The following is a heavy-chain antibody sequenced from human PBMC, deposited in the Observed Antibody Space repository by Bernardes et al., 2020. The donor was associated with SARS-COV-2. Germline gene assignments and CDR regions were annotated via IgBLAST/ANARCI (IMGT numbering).Heavy chain of an antibody. CDR1: GYTFTGYY. Sequence: ASEKVSCKASGYTFTGYYIHWVRQAPGQGLEWMGWINPNSGGTIYAQKFQGRVTMTRDTSISTAYMELSRLRSDDTAMYYCALPPSNYDRYGMDVWGQGTTVTVSS. CDR3: ALPPSNYDRYGMDV. V-gene: IGHV1-2*02. J-gene: IGHJ6*02. D-gene: IGHD3-22*01. CDR2: INPNSGGT.